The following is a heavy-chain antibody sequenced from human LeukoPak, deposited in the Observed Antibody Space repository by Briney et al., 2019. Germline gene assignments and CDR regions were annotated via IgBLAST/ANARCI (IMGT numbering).Heavy chain of an antibody. D-gene: IGHD5-24*01. CDR1: GFTFSNAW. Sequence: PGGSLRLSCAASGFTFSNAWMSWVRQAPGKGLEWVGRIQSKTDGGATDYAAPVKGRFTISRDDSKNTLYLQMNSLKTEDTAVYYCTADTVQIATNGGFDYWGQGTLVTVSS. V-gene: IGHV3-15*01. J-gene: IGHJ4*02. CDR2: IQSKTDGGAT. CDR3: TADTVQIATNGGFDY.